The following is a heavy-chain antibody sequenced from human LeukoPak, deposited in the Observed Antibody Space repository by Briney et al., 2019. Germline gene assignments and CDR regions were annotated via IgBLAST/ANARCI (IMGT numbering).Heavy chain of an antibody. V-gene: IGHV3-30*18. CDR3: AKDRGRYCSGGSCYSLDY. CDR2: ISYDGSNK. J-gene: IGHJ4*02. CDR1: GLTFSSYV. Sequence: GRSVRLSCAASGLTFSSYVIHWVRQAPGKGLEWVAVISYDGSNKYYADSVKGRFTISRDNSKNTLYLQMNSLRAEDTAVYYCAKDRGRYCSGGSCYSLDYWGQGTLVTVSS. D-gene: IGHD2-15*01.